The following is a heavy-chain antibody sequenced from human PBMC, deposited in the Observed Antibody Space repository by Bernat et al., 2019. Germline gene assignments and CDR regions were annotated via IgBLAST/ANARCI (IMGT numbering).Heavy chain of an antibody. D-gene: IGHD4-17*01. CDR1: GYTFSSYY. V-gene: IGHV1-46*01. Sequence: QVQLLQSGAEVKKPGASVKVSCKTSGYTFSSYYIHWVRHAPGQGLEWLGIINPYGGSTSYAQKFQGRVTMTRDTSTSTAYMDLSSLRSDDTAVYFCARAEYGDSPFDYWGQGTQVTVSS. CDR3: ARAEYGDSPFDY. CDR2: INPYGGST. J-gene: IGHJ4*02.